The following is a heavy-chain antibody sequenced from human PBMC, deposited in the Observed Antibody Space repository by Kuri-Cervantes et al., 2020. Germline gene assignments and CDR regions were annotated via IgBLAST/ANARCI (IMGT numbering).Heavy chain of an antibody. Sequence: ASVKVSCKASGYTFTSYDISWVRQAAGQGPEWLGWMNPNSGNTGYAQKFQGRVTMTRNTSISTAYMELSSLRSEDTAVYYCARGPLGYSYVDYWGQGTLVTVSS. J-gene: IGHJ4*02. CDR2: MNPNSGNT. D-gene: IGHD5-18*01. CDR3: ARGPLGYSYVDY. V-gene: IGHV1-8*01. CDR1: GYTFTSYD.